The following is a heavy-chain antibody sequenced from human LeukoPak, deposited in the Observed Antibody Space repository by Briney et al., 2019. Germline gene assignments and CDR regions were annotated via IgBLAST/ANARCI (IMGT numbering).Heavy chain of an antibody. Sequence: ASVKVSCKASGYTFTSYDMHWVRQAPGQGLECMGLMNPTGGSTGYAQKFQGRVTMTRDMSTSTDYMELSSLRSEDTAIYYCARDNSVGDNAWWFDPWGQGTLVTVSS. V-gene: IGHV1-46*01. J-gene: IGHJ5*02. CDR3: ARDNSVGDNAWWFDP. D-gene: IGHD1-26*01. CDR2: MNPTGGST. CDR1: GYTFTSYD.